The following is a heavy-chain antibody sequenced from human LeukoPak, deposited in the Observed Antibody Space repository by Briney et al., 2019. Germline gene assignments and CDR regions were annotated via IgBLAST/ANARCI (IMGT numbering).Heavy chain of an antibody. CDR1: GYTFTSYG. J-gene: IGHJ4*02. Sequence: ASVKVSCKASGYTFTSYGISWVRQAPGQRLEWMGWINAGNGNTKYSQKFQGRVTITRDTSASTAYMELRSLRSDDTAVYYCARDGGNFDYWGQGTLVTVSS. V-gene: IGHV1-3*01. D-gene: IGHD3-16*01. CDR2: INAGNGNT. CDR3: ARDGGNFDY.